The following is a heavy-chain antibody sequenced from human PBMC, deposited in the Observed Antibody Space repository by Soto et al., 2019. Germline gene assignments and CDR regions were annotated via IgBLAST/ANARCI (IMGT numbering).Heavy chain of an antibody. CDR3: AISRAWSDY. D-gene: IGHD2-8*02. J-gene: IGHJ4*02. V-gene: IGHV4-59*12. CDR2: IYYSGST. Sequence: SETLSLTCTVSGGSISSYYWSWVRQPPGKGLEWIGYIYYSGSTHYNPSLKSRVTISVDKSKNQFSLKLSSVTAADTAVYYCAISRAWSDYWGQGTLVTVSS. CDR1: GGSISSYY.